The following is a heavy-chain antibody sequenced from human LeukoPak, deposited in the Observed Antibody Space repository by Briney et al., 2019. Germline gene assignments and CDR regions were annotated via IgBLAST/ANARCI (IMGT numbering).Heavy chain of an antibody. V-gene: IGHV4-30-2*01. Sequence: SQTLSLTCGVSGGSISGGGYSRSWIRQPPGKGLEWIGYIYNSGNTYYNPSLKSRVNISVDRSKNQVSLKLSSVTAADTAVYYCARSWFGESFGMDVWGQGTTVTVSS. CDR2: IYNSGNT. CDR1: GGSISGGGYS. CDR3: ARSWFGESFGMDV. J-gene: IGHJ6*02. D-gene: IGHD3-10*01.